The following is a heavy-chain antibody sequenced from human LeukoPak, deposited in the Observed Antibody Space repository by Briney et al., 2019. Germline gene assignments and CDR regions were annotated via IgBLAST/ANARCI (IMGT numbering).Heavy chain of an antibody. CDR2: IYWNDDK. J-gene: IGHJ4*02. V-gene: IGHV2-5*01. CDR3: ARTPRGTSGYFFDY. D-gene: IGHD6-19*01. CDR1: GFSLSTSGVG. Sequence: ESGPTLVKPTQTLTLTCTFSGFSLSTSGVGVGWIRQPPGKALEWLALIYWNDDKRYSPSLKSRLTITKDTSKNQVVLTMTNMDPVDTATYYCARTPRGTSGYFFDYWGQGTLVTVSS.